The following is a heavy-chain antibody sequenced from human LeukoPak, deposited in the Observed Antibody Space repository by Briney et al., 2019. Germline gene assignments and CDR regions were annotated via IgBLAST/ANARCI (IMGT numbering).Heavy chain of an antibody. V-gene: IGHV3-7*01. D-gene: IGHD6-13*01. J-gene: IGHJ4*02. Sequence: GGSLRLSCAASGLTFGSYWMSWVRQAPGKGLEWVANIKQDGRAKSSLASVKGRFTFSRDNAKNSLYLKMNSLRAEDTAVYYCARKQRGLKRDYWGQGTLVTVSS. CDR3: ARKQRGLKRDY. CDR1: GLTFGSYW. CDR2: IKQDGRAK.